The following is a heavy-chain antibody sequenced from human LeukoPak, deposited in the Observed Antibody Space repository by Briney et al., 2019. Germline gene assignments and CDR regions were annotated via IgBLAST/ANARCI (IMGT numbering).Heavy chain of an antibody. V-gene: IGHV3-21*01. CDR1: GSTFSSYS. D-gene: IGHD6-13*01. Sequence: PGGSLRLSCAASGSTFSSYSMNWVRQAPGKGLEWVSSISSSSSYIYYADSVKGRFTISRDNAKNSLYLQMNSLRAEDTAVYYCARDPSSSWYGVGYGGQGTLVTVSS. CDR3: ARDPSSSWYGVGY. J-gene: IGHJ4*02. CDR2: ISSSSSYI.